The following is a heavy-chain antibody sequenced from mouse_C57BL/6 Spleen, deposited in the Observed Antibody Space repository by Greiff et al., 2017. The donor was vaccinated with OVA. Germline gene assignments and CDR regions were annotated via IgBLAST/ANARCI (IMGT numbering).Heavy chain of an antibody. CDR3: ASLGDTYYFDY. Sequence: QVQLQQSGPELVKPGASVKISCKASGFAFSSSWMNWVKQRPGKGLEWIGRIYPGAGDTNYTGKVKGKATFTADKSYSQTYMQLSSLTSEDSAVYFCASLGDTYYFDYWGQGTTLTVSS. J-gene: IGHJ2*01. CDR2: IYPGAGDT. V-gene: IGHV1-82*01. CDR1: GFAFSSSW.